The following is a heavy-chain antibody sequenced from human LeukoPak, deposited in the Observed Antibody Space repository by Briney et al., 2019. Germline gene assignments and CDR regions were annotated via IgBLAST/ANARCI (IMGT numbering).Heavy chain of an antibody. CDR1: GFTFSSYA. D-gene: IGHD3-10*01. V-gene: IGHV3-23*01. J-gene: IGHJ4*02. Sequence: GGSLRLSCAASGFTFSSYAMSWVRQGPGKGLEWVSAISGSGGSTYYADSVKGRFTISRDNSKNTLYLQMNSLRAEDTAVYYCAKDSLWFGELLPYYFDYWGQGTLVTVSS. CDR2: ISGSGGST. CDR3: AKDSLWFGELLPYYFDY.